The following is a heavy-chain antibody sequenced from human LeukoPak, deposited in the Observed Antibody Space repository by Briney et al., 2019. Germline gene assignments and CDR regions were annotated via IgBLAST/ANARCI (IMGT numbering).Heavy chain of an antibody. V-gene: IGHV4-30-4*08. CDR2: IYYSGST. J-gene: IGHJ4*02. D-gene: IGHD3-3*01. CDR1: GYSIRSDSY. CDR3: ARAYDFWSGYYGFDY. Sequence: NSSETLSLTCDVSGYSIRSDSYWGWVRQPPGKGLEWIGYIYYSGSTYYNPSLKSRVTISVDTSKNQFSLKLSSVTAADTAVYYCARAYDFWSGYYGFDYWGQGTLVTVSS.